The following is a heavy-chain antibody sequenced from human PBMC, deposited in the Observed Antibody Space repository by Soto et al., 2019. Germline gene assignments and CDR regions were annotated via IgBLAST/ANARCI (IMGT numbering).Heavy chain of an antibody. Sequence: GGSLILSCAASGFTFSSYGMHWVRKAPGKGLEWVAVIWYDGSNKYYADSVKGRFTISRDNSKNTLYLQMNSLRAEDTAVYYCAREPAHIVVVPAAAGYYMDVWGKGTTVTVSS. J-gene: IGHJ6*03. CDR1: GFTFSSYG. V-gene: IGHV3-33*01. CDR2: IWYDGSNK. D-gene: IGHD2-2*01. CDR3: AREPAHIVVVPAAAGYYMDV.